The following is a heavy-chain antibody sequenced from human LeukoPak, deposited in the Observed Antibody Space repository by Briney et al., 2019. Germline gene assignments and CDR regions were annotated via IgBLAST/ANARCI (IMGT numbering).Heavy chain of an antibody. CDR2: INPSGGST. V-gene: IGHV1-46*01. Sequence: ASVKVSCKASGYTFTSYYMHWVRQAPGQGLEWMGIINPSGGSTSYAQKFQGRVTMTRDMSTSTDYMELSSLRSDDTAVYYCARDFQTEAPDYWGQGTLVTVSS. D-gene: IGHD2/OR15-2a*01. CDR3: ARDFQTEAPDY. J-gene: IGHJ4*02. CDR1: GYTFTSYY.